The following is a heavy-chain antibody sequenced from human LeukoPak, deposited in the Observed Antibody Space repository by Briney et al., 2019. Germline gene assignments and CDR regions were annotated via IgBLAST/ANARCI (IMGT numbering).Heavy chain of an antibody. CDR1: GYSISSGYY. CDR3: ARCPRSYQEYYFDY. J-gene: IGHJ4*02. Sequence: PSETLSLTCAVSGYSISSGYYWGWIRQPPGKGLGWIGSMYHSGSTYYNPSLKSRVTISVDTSKNQFSLKLSSVTAADTAVYYCARCPRSYQEYYFDYWGQGTLVTVSS. V-gene: IGHV4-38-2*01. D-gene: IGHD1-26*01. CDR2: MYHSGST.